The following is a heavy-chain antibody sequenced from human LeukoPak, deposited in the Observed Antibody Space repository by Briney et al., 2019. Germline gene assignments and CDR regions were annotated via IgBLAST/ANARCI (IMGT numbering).Heavy chain of an antibody. Sequence: SETLSLTCTVSGASISSGSNSWGWIRQPAGKGLEWIGRINTSGTTNYNPSLKSRVTMSIDTSKNQFSLKLSSVTAADTAVYYCARGVGAYYMDVWGKGTTVTVSS. CDR1: GASISSGSNS. CDR2: INTSGTT. J-gene: IGHJ6*03. CDR3: ARGVGAYYMDV. V-gene: IGHV4-61*02. D-gene: IGHD1-26*01.